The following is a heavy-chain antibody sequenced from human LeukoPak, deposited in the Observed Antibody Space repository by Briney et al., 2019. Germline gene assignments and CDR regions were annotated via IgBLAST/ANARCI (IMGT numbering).Heavy chain of an antibody. CDR2: TYYSGST. J-gene: IGHJ4*02. Sequence: SETLSLTCTVSGGSITNYYWSWIRQPPEKGLEWVGYTYYSGSTNYNPSLKSRLTISADTSRGQFSLKLSSVTAAVTAVYYCASGEAAAGGYVDYWGQGTLVTVSS. CDR1: GGSITNYY. D-gene: IGHD6-13*01. V-gene: IGHV4-59*08. CDR3: ASGEAAAGGYVDY.